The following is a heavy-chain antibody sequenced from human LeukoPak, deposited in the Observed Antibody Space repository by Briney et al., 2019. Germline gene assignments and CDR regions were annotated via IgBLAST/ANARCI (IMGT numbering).Heavy chain of an antibody. CDR1: GFNFGDYA. V-gene: IGHV3-49*04. Sequence: GGSLRLSCTTSGFNFGDYAMTWVRQAPGKGLEWVGFIRSKIYGGTPEYAASVKGRFTISRDDSKGVAYLQMNSLKTEDTAVYYCTRDQTPYYWGQGTLVTVAS. CDR3: TRDQTPYY. CDR2: IRSKIYGGTP. J-gene: IGHJ4*02.